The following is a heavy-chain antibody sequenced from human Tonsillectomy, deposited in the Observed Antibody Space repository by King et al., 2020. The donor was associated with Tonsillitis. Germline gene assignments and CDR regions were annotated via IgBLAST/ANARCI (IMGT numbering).Heavy chain of an antibody. D-gene: IGHD1-7*01. CDR1: GFTFSNAW. CDR3: TTGPGTSRPLADY. CDR2: IKSKTDGGTT. V-gene: IGHV3-15*01. J-gene: IGHJ4*02. Sequence: DVQLVESGGGLVKPGGSLRLSCAASGFTFSNAWMSWVRQAPGKGLEWVGRIKSKTDGGTTAYAAPVTGRFTISRDDSKNTLYLQMNSLKTEDAAVYYCTTGPGTSRPLADYWGQGTLVTVSS.